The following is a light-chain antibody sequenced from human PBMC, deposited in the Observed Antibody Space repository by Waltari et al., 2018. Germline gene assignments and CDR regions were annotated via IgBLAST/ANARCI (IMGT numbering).Light chain of an antibody. J-gene: IGLJ2*01. Sequence: QSALTQPASVSGSPGQSITISCTGPSSAVGSYNFFTWYQQHPGKAPNLMIYEATKRPSGVSNRFSGSKSGNTASLTISGLQAEDEADYYCCSYTTSNTFVFGGGTKLTVL. CDR1: SSAVGSYNF. CDR3: CSYTTSNTFV. V-gene: IGLV2-23*02. CDR2: EAT.